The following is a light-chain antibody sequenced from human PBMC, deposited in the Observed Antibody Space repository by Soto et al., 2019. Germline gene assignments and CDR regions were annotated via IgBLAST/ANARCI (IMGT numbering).Light chain of an antibody. J-gene: IGKJ4*01. V-gene: IGKV3-11*01. Sequence: EIVLTQSPATLSLSPGERATLSCRASQSVSSDLAWYQQKPGQAPRLLIYEASNRATGIPARFSGSGSGTDFTLTISSLEPEDFAVYYCQQRSNWLTFGGGTKVEIK. CDR3: QQRSNWLT. CDR1: QSVSSD. CDR2: EAS.